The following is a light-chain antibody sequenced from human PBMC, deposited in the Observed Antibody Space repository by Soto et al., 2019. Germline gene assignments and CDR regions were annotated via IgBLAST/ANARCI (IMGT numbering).Light chain of an antibody. CDR1: SSDVGTYNL. V-gene: IGLV2-23*02. CDR3: CSYAGSSTFVV. CDR2: EVS. J-gene: IGLJ2*01. Sequence: QSALTQPASVSGSPGQSITISCTGTSSDVGTYNLVSWYQQNPGKAPKLMIYEVSKRPSGVSNRFSGSKSGNTASLTISRLQAEDEADYYCCSYAGSSTFVVFGGGTQLTVL.